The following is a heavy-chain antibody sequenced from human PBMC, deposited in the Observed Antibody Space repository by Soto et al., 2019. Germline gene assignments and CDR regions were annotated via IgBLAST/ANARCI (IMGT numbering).Heavy chain of an antibody. D-gene: IGHD5-12*01. CDR3: ASPGDSGYDFGYMDV. Sequence: PGGSLRLSCAASGFTFSSYAMSWVRQAPGKGLEWVSAISGSGGSTYYADSVKGRFTISRDNSKNTLYLQMNSLRAEDTAVYYCASPGDSGYDFGYMDVWGKGTTVTVSS. CDR1: GFTFSSYA. CDR2: ISGSGGST. J-gene: IGHJ6*03. V-gene: IGHV3-23*01.